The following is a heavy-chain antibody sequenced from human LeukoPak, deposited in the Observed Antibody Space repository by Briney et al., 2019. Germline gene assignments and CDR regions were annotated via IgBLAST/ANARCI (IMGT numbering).Heavy chain of an antibody. J-gene: IGHJ4*02. V-gene: IGHV3-23*01. Sequence: GGSLRLSCAASGFTFSSYAMSRVRQAPGKGLEWVSAISGSGGSTYYADSVKGRFTISRDNSKNTLYLQMNSLRAEDTAVYYCAKGSTNYDYVWGSYSYFDYWGQGTLVTVSS. CDR2: ISGSGGST. D-gene: IGHD3-16*01. CDR1: GFTFSSYA. CDR3: AKGSTNYDYVWGSYSYFDY.